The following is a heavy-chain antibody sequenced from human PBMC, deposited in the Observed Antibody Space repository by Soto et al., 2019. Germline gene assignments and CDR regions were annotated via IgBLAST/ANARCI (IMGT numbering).Heavy chain of an antibody. Sequence: GGSLRLSCAASGVPYSSYSINWVRQAPGKGPESVSTLSGSGGSTYYADSVKGHFTISRDNSKNTLYLQMNSLTADDTALDSGANEDIGIYYSDYLGQGTLVTVSS. V-gene: IGHV3-23*01. CDR2: LSGSGGST. CDR1: GVPYSSYS. J-gene: IGHJ4*02. CDR3: ANEDIGIYYSDY. D-gene: IGHD2-15*01.